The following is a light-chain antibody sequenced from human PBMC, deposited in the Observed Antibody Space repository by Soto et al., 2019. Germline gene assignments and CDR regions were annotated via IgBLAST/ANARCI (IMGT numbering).Light chain of an antibody. J-gene: IGKJ3*01. V-gene: IGKV1-27*01. CDR3: QKYNTATFT. CDR2: GAS. Sequence: DIQMTQSPSSLSASVGDRVTITCRASQGISDYLGWYQQKPGKVPKVLIYGASTLHSGVPSRFSGSGSGTDFTLTINSLQPEDVATYYCQKYNTATFTFGPGTKVELK. CDR1: QGISDY.